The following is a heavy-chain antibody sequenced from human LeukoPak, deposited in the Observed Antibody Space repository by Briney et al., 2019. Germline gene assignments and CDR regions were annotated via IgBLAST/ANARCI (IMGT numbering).Heavy chain of an antibody. Sequence: SETLSLTCAVYGGSFSGYYWSWIRQPPGKGLEWIGEINHSGSTNYNPSLKSRVTISVDTSKNQFSLKLSSVTAADTAVYYCATMATGYYYGMDVRGQGTTVTVSS. CDR3: ATMATGYYYGMDV. CDR2: INHSGST. J-gene: IGHJ6*02. CDR1: GGSFSGYY. V-gene: IGHV4-34*01. D-gene: IGHD3-10*01.